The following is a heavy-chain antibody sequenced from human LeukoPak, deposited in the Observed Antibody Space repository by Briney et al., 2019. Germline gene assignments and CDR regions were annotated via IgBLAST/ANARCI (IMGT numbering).Heavy chain of an antibody. CDR2: MNSNSGNT. Sequence: ASVKVSCKASGYTFTSYDINWVRQATGQGLEWMGWMNSNSGNTGYAQKFQGRVTITRNTSISTAYMELSSLRSEDTAVYYCARGGWTYRMVRGERDAFDIWGQGTMVTVSS. D-gene: IGHD3-10*01. CDR3: ARGGWTYRMVRGERDAFDI. CDR1: GYTFTSYD. J-gene: IGHJ3*02. V-gene: IGHV1-8*03.